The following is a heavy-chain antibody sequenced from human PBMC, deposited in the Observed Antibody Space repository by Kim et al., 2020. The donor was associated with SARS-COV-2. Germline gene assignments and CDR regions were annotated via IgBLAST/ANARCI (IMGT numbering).Heavy chain of an antibody. J-gene: IGHJ6*02. CDR1: GYSFASYW. CDR3: ARQYCGGDCRFHYYYYYGMDV. Sequence: GESLKISCKGSGYSFASYWISWVRQMPGKGLEWMGRIDPSDSYTNYSPSFQGHVTISADKSISTAYLQWSSLKASDTAMYYCARQYCGGDCRFHYYYYYGMDVWGQGTTVTVSS. D-gene: IGHD2-21*02. V-gene: IGHV5-10-1*01. CDR2: IDPSDSYT.